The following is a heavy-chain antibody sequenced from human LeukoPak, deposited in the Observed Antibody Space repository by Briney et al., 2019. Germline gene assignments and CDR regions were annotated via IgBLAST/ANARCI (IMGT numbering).Heavy chain of an antibody. CDR1: GYTFTNYD. J-gene: IGHJ4*02. Sequence: GASVKVSCQASGYTFTNYDINWLRQATGQGLEWMGWMNPVSGDTGYAQKFQGRVTMTRDTSISTAYMELSSLRSEDTAVYYCATGRGYTSGWLMYYFDYWGQGTLVTVSS. CDR3: ATGRGYTSGWLMYYFDY. D-gene: IGHD6-19*01. V-gene: IGHV1-8*01. CDR2: MNPVSGDT.